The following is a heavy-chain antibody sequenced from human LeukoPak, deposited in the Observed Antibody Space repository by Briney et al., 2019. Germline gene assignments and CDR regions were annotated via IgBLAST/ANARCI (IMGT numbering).Heavy chain of an antibody. D-gene: IGHD3-10*01. CDR1: GFTFSSYA. CDR3: AKVRMVRGVIGAFDI. CDR2: ISGSGGST. Sequence: PGGSLRLSCAASGFTFSSYAMSWVPQAPGKGLEWVSAISGSGGSTYYADSVKGRFTISRDNSKNTLYLQMNSLRAEDTAVYYCAKVRMVRGVIGAFDIWGQGTMVTVSS. J-gene: IGHJ3*02. V-gene: IGHV3-23*01.